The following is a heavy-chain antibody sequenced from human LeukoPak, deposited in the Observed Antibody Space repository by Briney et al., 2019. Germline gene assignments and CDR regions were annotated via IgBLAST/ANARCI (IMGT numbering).Heavy chain of an antibody. V-gene: IGHV4-61*02. Sequence: TLSLTCTVSGGSISSGSYYWSWIRQPAGKGLEWIGRIYTSGSTNYNPSLRSRVTMSVDTSKNQFSLKLSSVTAADTAVYYCARDQTYYDSSGYSLYAFDIWGQGTMVTVSS. CDR1: GGSISSGSYY. CDR3: ARDQTYYDSSGYSLYAFDI. J-gene: IGHJ3*02. D-gene: IGHD3-22*01. CDR2: IYTSGST.